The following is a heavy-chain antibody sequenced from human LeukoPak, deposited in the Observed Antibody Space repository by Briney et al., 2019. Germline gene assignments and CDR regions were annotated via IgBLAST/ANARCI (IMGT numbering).Heavy chain of an antibody. D-gene: IGHD6-25*01. CDR2: TYYRSNWYN. J-gene: IGHJ4*02. CDR1: GDTVSSNSAA. Sequence: SQTLSLTCAVSGDTVSSNSAAWNWIRQSPSRGLEWLGRTYYRSNWYNYYAVSVKSRIIINPDTSKNQFSLQLNSVTPDDTAVYYCARSYSGRIDYWGQGTLVTVSS. CDR3: ARSYSGRIDY. V-gene: IGHV6-1*01.